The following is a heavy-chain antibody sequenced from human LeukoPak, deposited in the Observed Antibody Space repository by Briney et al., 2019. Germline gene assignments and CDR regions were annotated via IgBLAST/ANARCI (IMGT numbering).Heavy chain of an antibody. J-gene: IGHJ4*02. CDR2: INPSGGST. D-gene: IGHD3-3*01. CDR1: GYTSTSYY. Sequence: ASVKVSCKASGYTSTSYYMHWVRQAPGQGLEWMGIINPSGGSTSYAQTFQGRVTMTRDTSTSTVYMELSSLRSEDTAVYYCARVGDYDFWSGYSSFDYWGQGTLVTVSS. V-gene: IGHV1-46*01. CDR3: ARVGDYDFWSGYSSFDY.